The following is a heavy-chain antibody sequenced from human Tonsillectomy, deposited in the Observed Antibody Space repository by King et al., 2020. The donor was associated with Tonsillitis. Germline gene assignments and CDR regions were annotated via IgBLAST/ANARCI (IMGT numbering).Heavy chain of an antibody. D-gene: IGHD3-3*01. CDR2: IYYSGST. CDR3: AREGVILRYLDAGYFGMDV. Sequence: VQLQESGPGLVKPSETLSLTCTVSGGAVSSGSYYWRWIRQPPGKGLEWIGYIYYSGSTTYNPSLKSRVTISVDTSKNQFSLKLSSVTAADTAVYYCAREGVILRYLDAGYFGMDVWGQGPTVIVSS. CDR1: GGAVSSGSYY. J-gene: IGHJ6*02. V-gene: IGHV4-61*01.